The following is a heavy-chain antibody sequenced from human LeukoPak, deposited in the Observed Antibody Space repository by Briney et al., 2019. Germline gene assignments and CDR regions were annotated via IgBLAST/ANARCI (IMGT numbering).Heavy chain of an antibody. Sequence: PGGSLRLSCAASGFTFSSYAMSWVRQAPGKGPEWVSAISGSGGSTYYADSVKGRFTISRDNSKNTLYLQMNSLRAEDTAVYYCAKADRADFWSGYSFDAFDIWGQGTMVTVSS. D-gene: IGHD3-3*01. CDR1: GFTFSSYA. CDR3: AKADRADFWSGYSFDAFDI. V-gene: IGHV3-23*01. J-gene: IGHJ3*02. CDR2: ISGSGGST.